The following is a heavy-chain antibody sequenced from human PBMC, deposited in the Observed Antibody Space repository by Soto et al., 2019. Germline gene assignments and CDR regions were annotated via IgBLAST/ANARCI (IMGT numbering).Heavy chain of an antibody. J-gene: IGHJ6*02. CDR2: ISYDGSNK. V-gene: IGHV3-30*18. Sequence: QVQLVESGGGVVQPGRSLRLSCAASGFTFSSYGMHWVRQAPGKGLEWGAVISYDGSNKYYAGSVKGRFTISRDNSKNTLYLQMNSLRAEDTAVYYCAKAKWLDQTYYYYGMDVWGQGTTVTVSS. CDR1: GFTFSSYG. CDR3: AKAKWLDQTYYYYGMDV. D-gene: IGHD6-19*01.